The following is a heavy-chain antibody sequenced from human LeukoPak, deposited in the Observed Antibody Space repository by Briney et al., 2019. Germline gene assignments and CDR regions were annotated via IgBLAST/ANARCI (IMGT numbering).Heavy chain of an antibody. V-gene: IGHV3-23*01. CDR3: AKVSLYYYYGMDV. J-gene: IGHJ6*02. CDR2: ISGSGGST. Sequence: GGSLRLSCAASGFTFSSYAMSWVRQAPGKGLEWVSAISGSGGSTYYADSVKGRFTISRDNSKNTLYLQMNSLRVEDTAVYYCAKVSLYYYYGMDVWGQETTVTVSS. CDR1: GFTFSSYA.